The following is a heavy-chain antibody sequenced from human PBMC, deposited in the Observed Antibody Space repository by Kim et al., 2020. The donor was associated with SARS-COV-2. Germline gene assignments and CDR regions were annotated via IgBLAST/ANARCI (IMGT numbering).Heavy chain of an antibody. CDR2: ISSDGGST. V-gene: IGHV3-64*02. D-gene: IGHD1-26*01. CDR1: GFTFSSYA. J-gene: IGHJ3*02. Sequence: GGSLRLSCAASGFTFSSYAMHWVRQAPGKGLECVSAISSDGGSTYYADSVKGRFTISRDNSKNTLYLQMGSLRAEDMAVYYCASARPVGRGTAVAFDIWGQGTLVTVSS. CDR3: ASARPVGRGTAVAFDI.